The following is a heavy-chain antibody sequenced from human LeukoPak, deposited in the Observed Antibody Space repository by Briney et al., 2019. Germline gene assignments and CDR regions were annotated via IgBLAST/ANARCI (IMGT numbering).Heavy chain of an antibody. CDR2: LYFSGST. J-gene: IGHJ3*02. CDR3: ARPYDSSGYYIRGAFDI. D-gene: IGHD3-22*01. V-gene: IGHV4-59*02. Sequence: SETLSLTCTVSGGSVNSHYWSWIRQPPGKGLEWIGYLYFSGSTGYNPSLKSRVSISVETSKNQFSLRLSSVTAADTAVYYCARPYDSSGYYIRGAFDIWGQGAMVTVS. CDR1: GGSVNSHY.